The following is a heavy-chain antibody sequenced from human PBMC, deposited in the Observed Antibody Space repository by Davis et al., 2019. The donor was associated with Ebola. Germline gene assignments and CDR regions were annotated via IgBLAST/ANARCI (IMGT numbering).Heavy chain of an antibody. D-gene: IGHD4-11*01. CDR1: GGSFSGYY. V-gene: IGHV4-59*08. Sequence: MPSETLSLTCAVYGGSFSGYYWSWIRQPPGKGLEWIGYIYYSGSTNYNPSLKSRVTISVDTSKNQFSLKLSSVTAADTAVYYCAGGTVTTLGDYWGQGTLVTVSS. CDR2: IYYSGST. J-gene: IGHJ4*02. CDR3: AGGTVTTLGDY.